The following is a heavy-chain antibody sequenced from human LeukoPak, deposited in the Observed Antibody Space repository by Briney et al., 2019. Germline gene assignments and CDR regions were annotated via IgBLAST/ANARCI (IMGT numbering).Heavy chain of an antibody. D-gene: IGHD2-21*02. CDR3: ARFRTWGDKAFDY. V-gene: IGHV3-48*01. CDR1: GFTFNAFV. J-gene: IGHJ4*02. Sequence: SGGPLRISCAASGFTFNAFVMNWVRQAPAKGLEGVSYIGTTSGAIYYADSVKGRFTISRDSAKNSLYLQMNSLRAEDTAVYYCARFRTWGDKAFDYWGQGTLVTVSS. CDR2: IGTTSGAI.